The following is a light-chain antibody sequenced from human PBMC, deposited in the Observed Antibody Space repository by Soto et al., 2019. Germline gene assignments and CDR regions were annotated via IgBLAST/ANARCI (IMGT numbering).Light chain of an antibody. V-gene: IGKV3-15*01. CDR2: GAS. CDR3: QQRSNWPPT. J-gene: IGKJ1*01. Sequence: EIVMTQSPATLSVSPGERATLSVRASQSVSSNLAWYQQKPGQAPRLLIYGASTRATGIPARFSGSGSGTDFTLTITSLEPEDFAVYYCQQRSNWPPTFGQGTKVDIK. CDR1: QSVSSN.